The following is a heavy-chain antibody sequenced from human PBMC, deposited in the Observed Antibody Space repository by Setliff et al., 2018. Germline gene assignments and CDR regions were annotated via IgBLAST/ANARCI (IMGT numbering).Heavy chain of an antibody. V-gene: IGHV4-38-2*02. CDR3: VRVRVVVAATFDY. CDR1: NYSINSNTYSY. CDR2: VYHSGST. D-gene: IGHD2-15*01. J-gene: IGHJ4*02. Sequence: SETLSLTCSVSNYSINSNTYSYWGWIRQPPGKGLEWIGTVYHSGSTYYNPSLKSRVTVSLGTSNNQFSLKLSSVAATDTAVYYCVRVRVVVAATFDYWGQGMLVTVSS.